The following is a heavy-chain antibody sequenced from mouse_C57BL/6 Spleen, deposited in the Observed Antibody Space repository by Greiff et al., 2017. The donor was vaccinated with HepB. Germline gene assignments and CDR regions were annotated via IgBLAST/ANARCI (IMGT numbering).Heavy chain of an antibody. D-gene: IGHD2-2*01. CDR3: ASSTMVTTGAWFAY. Sequence: QVQLQQPGAELVRPGSSVKLSCKASGYTFTSYWMDWVKQRPGQGLEWIGNIYPSDSETHYNQKFKDKATLTVDKSSSTAYMQLSSVTSEDSAVYYCASSTMVTTGAWFAYWGQGTLVTVSA. CDR2: IYPSDSET. J-gene: IGHJ3*01. V-gene: IGHV1-61*01. CDR1: GYTFTSYW.